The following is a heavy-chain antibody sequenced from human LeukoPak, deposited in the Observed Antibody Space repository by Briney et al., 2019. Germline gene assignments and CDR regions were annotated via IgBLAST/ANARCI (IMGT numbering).Heavy chain of an antibody. CDR1: GGSFSGYY. CDR2: INHSGST. CDR3: ARHINYGSGSWSFRDWFDP. J-gene: IGHJ5*02. V-gene: IGHV4-34*01. D-gene: IGHD3-10*01. Sequence: RSSETLSLTCGVYGGSFSGYYWSWIRQPPGKGLEWIGEINHSGSTNYNPSLKSRVTTSVDTSKMEFSLNLTSVTAADTAVYYCARHINYGSGSWSFRDWFDPWGQGTPVTVSS.